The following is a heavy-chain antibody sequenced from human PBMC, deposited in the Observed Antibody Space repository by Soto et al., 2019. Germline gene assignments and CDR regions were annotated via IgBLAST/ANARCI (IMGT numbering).Heavy chain of an antibody. CDR2: IIPIFGTA. CDR1: GGTFSSAA. Sequence: QVQLVQSGAEVKKPGSSVRVSCKASGGTFSSAAISWVRQAPGQGLEWMGGIIPIFGTANYAQKFQGRVTIIADESTSTAHMELSSLRSEDTAIYNCASGVVLPLNYGLDVWGQGTTVTVSS. CDR3: ASGVVLPLNYGLDV. J-gene: IGHJ6*02. V-gene: IGHV1-69*01. D-gene: IGHD2-2*01.